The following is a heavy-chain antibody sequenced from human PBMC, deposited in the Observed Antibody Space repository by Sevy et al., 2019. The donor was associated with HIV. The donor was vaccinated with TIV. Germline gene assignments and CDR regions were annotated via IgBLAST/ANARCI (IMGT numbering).Heavy chain of an antibody. J-gene: IGHJ4*01. CDR3: AKDVPDQSWYDDFWSGSPCFDY. D-gene: IGHD3-3*01. Sequence: GSLRLSCVGSGFRFGSQAMSWVRQAPGKGLEWVSGMSGRGDSRGYAPSVKGRFTISRDNSKNTVYLQMNSLTAEDTALYYCAKDVPDQSWYDDFWSGSPCFDYWGRGILVTVSS. CDR2: MSGRGDSR. CDR1: GFRFGSQA. V-gene: IGHV3-23*01.